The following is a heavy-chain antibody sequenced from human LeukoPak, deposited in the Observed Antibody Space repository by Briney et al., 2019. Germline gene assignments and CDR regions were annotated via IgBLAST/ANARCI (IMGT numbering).Heavy chain of an antibody. V-gene: IGHV3-23*01. CDR1: GFTFSIFA. CDR3: AKTPVPSRSYGDFYYDY. Sequence: PGGSLRLSCAASGFTFSIFAMSWVRQAPGKGLEWVSAISDSGGSTYFADSVKGRFTISRDNSKNTLCLQMNSLRAEDTAVYYCAKTPVPSRSYGDFYYDYWGQGTLVTVSS. CDR2: ISDSGGST. J-gene: IGHJ4*02. D-gene: IGHD4-17*01.